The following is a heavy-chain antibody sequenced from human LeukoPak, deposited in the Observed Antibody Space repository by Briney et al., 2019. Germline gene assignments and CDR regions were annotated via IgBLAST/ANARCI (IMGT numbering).Heavy chain of an antibody. V-gene: IGHV3-33*01. CDR3: ARPTRNSRLYSLDY. J-gene: IGHJ4*02. D-gene: IGHD2-8*01. CDR1: GFTFSSYG. CDR2: IWYDGSNK. Sequence: PGGSLRLSCAASGFTFSSYGMPWVRQAPGKGLEWVAVIWYDGSNKYYADSVKGRFTISRDNSKNTLYLQMNNLRAEDTAVYYCARPTRNSRLYSLDYWGQGTLVTVSS.